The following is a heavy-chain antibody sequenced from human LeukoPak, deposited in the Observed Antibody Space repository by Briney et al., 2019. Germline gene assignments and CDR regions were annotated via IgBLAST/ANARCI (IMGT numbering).Heavy chain of an antibody. CDR1: GGSISSYY. Sequence: SETLSLTCTVSGGSISSYYWSWIRQPAGKGLEWIGRIYTSGSTNYNPSLKSRVTISVDTSKNQFSLKLSSVTAADKAVYYCARAGSRRDCTGGVCPYYFDYWGQGTLVTVSS. CDR2: IYTSGST. J-gene: IGHJ4*02. CDR3: ARAGSRRDCTGGVCPYYFDY. D-gene: IGHD2-8*02. V-gene: IGHV4-4*07.